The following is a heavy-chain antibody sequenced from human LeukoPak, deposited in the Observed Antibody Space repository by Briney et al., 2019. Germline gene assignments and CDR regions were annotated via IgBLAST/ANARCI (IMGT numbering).Heavy chain of an antibody. CDR1: GYTFTNYY. CDR2: IIPIFGTA. CDR3: ARDPTPGIAVAGTGGAFDI. D-gene: IGHD6-19*01. J-gene: IGHJ3*02. V-gene: IGHV1-69*13. Sequence: ASVKVSCKASGYTFTNYYIHWVRQAPGQGLEWMGGIIPIFGTANYAQKFQGRVTITADESTSTAYMELSSLRSEDTAVYYCARDPTPGIAVAGTGGAFDIWGQGTMVTVSS.